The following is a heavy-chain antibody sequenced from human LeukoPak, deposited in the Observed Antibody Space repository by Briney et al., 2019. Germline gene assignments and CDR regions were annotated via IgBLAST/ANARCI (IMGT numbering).Heavy chain of an antibody. D-gene: IGHD3-10*01. J-gene: IGHJ4*02. V-gene: IGHV1-69*13. CDR1: GGTFSSYA. CDR2: IIPIFGTA. CDR3: ARDHNYYYGSGSHFDY. Sequence: ASVKVSCKASGGTFSSYAISWVRQAPGQGLEWMGGIIPIFGTANYAQKFQGRVTITADESTSTAYMELSGLRSEDTAVYYCARDHNYYYGSGSHFDYWGQGTLVTVSS.